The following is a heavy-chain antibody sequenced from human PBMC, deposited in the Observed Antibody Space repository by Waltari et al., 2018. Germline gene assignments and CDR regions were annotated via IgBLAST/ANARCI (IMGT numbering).Heavy chain of an antibody. J-gene: IGHJ6*03. V-gene: IGHV1-46*01. D-gene: IGHD6-13*01. CDR2: INPSGGST. Sequence: QVQLVQSGAEVKKPGASVKVSCKASGYTFTSYYMHWVRQAPGQGLEWMGIINPSGGSTSYAQKFQGRVTMTRDTSTSTVYMELSSLRSEDTAVYYCARDGSIAAERIYYYYMDVWGKGTTVTISS. CDR3: ARDGSIAAERIYYYYMDV. CDR1: GYTFTSYY.